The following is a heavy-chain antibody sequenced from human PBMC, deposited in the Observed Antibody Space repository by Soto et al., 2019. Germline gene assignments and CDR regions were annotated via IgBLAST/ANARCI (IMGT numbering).Heavy chain of an antibody. J-gene: IGHJ4*02. CDR2: IDPSDSQT. D-gene: IGHD3-22*01. CDR1: GYSFAGYW. Sequence: GESLKISCKGSGYSFAGYWITWVRQKPGKGLEWMGRIDPSDSQTYYSPSFRGHVTISVTKSITTVFLQWSSLRASDTAMYYCARQIYDSDTGPNFQYYFDSWGQGT. V-gene: IGHV5-10-1*01. CDR3: ARQIYDSDTGPNFQYYFDS.